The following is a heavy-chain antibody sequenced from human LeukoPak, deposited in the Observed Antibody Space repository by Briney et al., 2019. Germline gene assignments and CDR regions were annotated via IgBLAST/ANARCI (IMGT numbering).Heavy chain of an antibody. CDR3: ARVESGSCSSTRCRSIDY. J-gene: IGHJ4*02. CDR2: INTDGSTT. CDR1: GFTFSNYW. V-gene: IGHV3-74*01. Sequence: PGGSLRLSCAASGFTFSNYWMHWVRQTPGKGLVWVSRINTDGSTTHYADSVKGQFTISRDNAKNTLYVQMNSLRVEDTAVYYCARVESGSCSSTRCRSIDYWGQGTLVTVSS. D-gene: IGHD2-2*01.